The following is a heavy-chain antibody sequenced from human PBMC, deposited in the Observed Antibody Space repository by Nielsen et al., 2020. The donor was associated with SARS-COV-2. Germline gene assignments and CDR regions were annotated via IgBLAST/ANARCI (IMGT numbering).Heavy chain of an antibody. D-gene: IGHD4-23*01. CDR3: ARHGDYGGNTLDY. V-gene: IGHV5-51*01. CDR1: GYSFSNDW. CDR2: IVPGDSDT. Sequence: GESLKISCQGSGYSFSNDWIAWVRQMPGKGLEWMGNIVPGDSDTRYSPSFQGQGTMSVDKSIRTAYLQWSSLKASDTAMYYCARHGDYGGNTLDYWGQGTLVTVSS. J-gene: IGHJ4*02.